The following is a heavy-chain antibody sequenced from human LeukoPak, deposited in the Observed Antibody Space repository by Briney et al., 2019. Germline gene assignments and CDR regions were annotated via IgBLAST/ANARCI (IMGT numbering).Heavy chain of an antibody. CDR3: ARERGYSYGSYFDY. J-gene: IGHJ4*02. CDR1: GGSFSVYY. V-gene: IGHV4-34*01. D-gene: IGHD5-18*01. Sequence: SETLSLTCAVYGGSFSVYYWSWIRQPPGKGLEWIGEINHSGSTNYNPSLKSRVTISVDTSKNQFSLKLSSVTAADTVVYYCARERGYSYGSYFDYWGQGTLVTVSS. CDR2: INHSGST.